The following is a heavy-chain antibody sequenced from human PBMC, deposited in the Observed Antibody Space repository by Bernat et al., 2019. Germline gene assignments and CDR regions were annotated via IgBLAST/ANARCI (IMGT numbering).Heavy chain of an antibody. CDR2: IRVSGGST. V-gene: IGHV3-23*01. D-gene: IGHD2-21*02. J-gene: IGHJ2*01. CDR3: AKDDCAGDCHYWYFDL. Sequence: EVQLLESGGGLVQPGGSLRLSCAASGFTFTSYAMSWVRQAPGKGLEWVSAIRVSGGSTYYADSVKGRFTMSRDNSKNTLYLQMNSLRAEDTAVYYCAKDDCAGDCHYWYFDLWGRGTLVTVSS. CDR1: GFTFTSYA.